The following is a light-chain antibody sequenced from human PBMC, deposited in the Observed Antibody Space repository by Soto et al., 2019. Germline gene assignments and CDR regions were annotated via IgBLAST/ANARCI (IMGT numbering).Light chain of an antibody. CDR3: QSYDSSLSVVV. V-gene: IGLV1-40*01. J-gene: IGLJ2*01. CDR1: SSNIGAGYD. Sequence: QLVLTQPPSVSGAPGQRVTISCTGSSSNIGAGYDVHWYQQLPGTAPKLLIYGNSNRPSGVPDRFSGSKSGTSASLAIIGLQAEDEADYYCQSYDSSLSVVVFGGGTKLTVL. CDR2: GNS.